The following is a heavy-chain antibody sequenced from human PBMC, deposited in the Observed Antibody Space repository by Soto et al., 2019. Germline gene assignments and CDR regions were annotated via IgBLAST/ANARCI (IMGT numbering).Heavy chain of an antibody. Sequence: ASVKVSCKASGYTFTSYGISWVRQAPGQGLEWMGWISAYNGNTNYAQKLQGRVTMTTDTSTSTAYMELRSLRSDDTAVYYCAREIAEGAKSLGAFDIWGQGTMVTVSS. CDR2: ISAYNGNT. CDR1: GYTFTSYG. J-gene: IGHJ3*02. CDR3: AREIAEGAKSLGAFDI. D-gene: IGHD6-13*01. V-gene: IGHV1-18*01.